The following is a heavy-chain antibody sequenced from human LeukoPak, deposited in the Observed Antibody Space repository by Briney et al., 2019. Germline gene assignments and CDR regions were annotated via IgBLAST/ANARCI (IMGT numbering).Heavy chain of an antibody. CDR3: ARGSGWYFY. CDR1: GGSISSYY. CDR2: IYYSGST. Sequence: SETLSLTCTVSGGSISSYYWSWIRQPPGKGLEWIGCIYYSGSTNYNPSLKSRVTISVDTSKNQFSLKLNSVTAADTAVYYCARGSGWYFYWGQGTLVTVSS. V-gene: IGHV4-59*01. D-gene: IGHD6-19*01. J-gene: IGHJ4*02.